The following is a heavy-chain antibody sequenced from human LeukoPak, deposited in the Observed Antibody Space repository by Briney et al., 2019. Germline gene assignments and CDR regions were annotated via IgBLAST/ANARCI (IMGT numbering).Heavy chain of an antibody. CDR1: GFTFRTYG. D-gene: IGHD1-1*01. CDR2: INPNSGGT. Sequence: GGSLRLSCAASGFTFRTYGMHWVRQAPGQGLEWMGWINPNSGGTNYAQKFQGRVTMTRDTSISTAYMELSRLRSDDTAVYYCARDITTPEKDGKDYWGQGTLVTVSS. V-gene: IGHV1-2*02. CDR3: ARDITTPEKDGKDY. J-gene: IGHJ4*02.